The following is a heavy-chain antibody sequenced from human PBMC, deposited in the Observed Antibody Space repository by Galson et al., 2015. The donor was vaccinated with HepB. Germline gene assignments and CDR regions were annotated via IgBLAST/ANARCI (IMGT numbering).Heavy chain of an antibody. J-gene: IGHJ4*02. CDR1: GGSISSGGYY. Sequence: TLSLTCTVSGGSISSGGYYWSWIRQHPGKGLEWIGYIYYSGSTYYNPSLKSRVTISVDTSKNQFSLKLSSVTAADTAVYYCAVYTNSGSYGLFDYWGQGTLVTVSS. V-gene: IGHV4-31*03. CDR3: AVYTNSGSYGLFDY. D-gene: IGHD1-26*01. CDR2: IYYSGST.